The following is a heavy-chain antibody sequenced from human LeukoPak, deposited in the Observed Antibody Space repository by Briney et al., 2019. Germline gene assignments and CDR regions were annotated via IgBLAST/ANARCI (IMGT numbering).Heavy chain of an antibody. CDR2: INQDGSEE. Sequence: GGALRLSCAASGFTFSNYWMTWVGQAPGKGLEGVAHINQDGSEEHYMDSVKARFTISRDNAKNSLSLQMNSLRAEDTAVYYCVRDGGVSGYDLLDYWGQGTLVTVSS. J-gene: IGHJ4*02. D-gene: IGHD5-12*01. CDR3: VRDGGVSGYDLLDY. V-gene: IGHV3-7*01. CDR1: GFTFSNYW.